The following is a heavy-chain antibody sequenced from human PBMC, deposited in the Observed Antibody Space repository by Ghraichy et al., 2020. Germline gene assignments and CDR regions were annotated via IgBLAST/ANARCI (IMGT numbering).Heavy chain of an antibody. CDR1: GYTFTSYG. CDR2: ISAYNGNT. V-gene: IGHV1-18*01. D-gene: IGHD3-10*01. CDR3: ARHGSGSYYYYYYGMDV. Sequence: ASVKVFCKASGYTFTSYGISWVRQAPGQGLEWMGWISAYNGNTNYAQKLQGRVTMTTDTSTSTAYMELRSLRSDDTAVYYCARHGSGSYYYYYYGMDVWGQGTTVTVSS. J-gene: IGHJ6*02.